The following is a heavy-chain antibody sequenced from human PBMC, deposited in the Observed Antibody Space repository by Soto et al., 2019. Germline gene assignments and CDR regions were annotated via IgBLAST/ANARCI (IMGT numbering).Heavy chain of an antibody. J-gene: IGHJ5*02. D-gene: IGHD1-7*01. V-gene: IGHV3-23*01. Sequence: PGGSLRLSCAASGFTFSSYAMSWVRQAPGKGLEWVSAISGSGGSTYYADSVKGRFTISRDNSKNTLYLQMNSLRAEDTAVYYCAKWGTRLNWNSVNWFDPWGQGTLVTVSS. CDR2: ISGSGGST. CDR1: GFTFSSYA. CDR3: AKWGTRLNWNSVNWFDP.